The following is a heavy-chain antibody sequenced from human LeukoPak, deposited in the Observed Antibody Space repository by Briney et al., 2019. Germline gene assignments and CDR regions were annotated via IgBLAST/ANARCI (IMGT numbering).Heavy chain of an antibody. J-gene: IGHJ4*02. D-gene: IGHD3-22*01. V-gene: IGHV1-69*04. CDR2: IIPILGIA. CDR3: ARDSEGKGGYYRPFDY. CDR1: GGTFSSYA. Sequence: SVKVSCKASGGTFSSYAISWVRQAPGQGLEWMGRIIPILGIANYAQKFQGRVTITADKSTSTAYMELSSLRSEDTAVYYCARDSEGKGGYYRPFDYWGQGTLVTVSS.